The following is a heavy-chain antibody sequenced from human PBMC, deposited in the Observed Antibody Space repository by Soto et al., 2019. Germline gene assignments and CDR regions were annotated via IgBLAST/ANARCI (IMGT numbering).Heavy chain of an antibody. CDR3: ARQRALSGWYYYGSGSYPSKYNWFDS. CDR1: GYSFTSYW. V-gene: IGHV5-10-1*01. D-gene: IGHD3-10*01. CDR2: IDPSDSYT. J-gene: IGHJ5*01. Sequence: PGESLKISCKGSGYSFTSYWISWVRQMPGKGLEWMGRIDPSDSYTNYSPSFQGHVTISAYKSISTAYLQWSSLKASDTAMYYCARQRALSGWYYYGSGSYPSKYNWFDSWGQGTLVTVSS.